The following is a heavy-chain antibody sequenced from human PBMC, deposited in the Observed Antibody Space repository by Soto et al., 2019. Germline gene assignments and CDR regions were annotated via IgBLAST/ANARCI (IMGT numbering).Heavy chain of an antibody. J-gene: IGHJ6*03. CDR3: ASLGEDWNLEYYYYYKDV. Sequence: SETLSLTCAVYGGSFSGYYWSWIRQPPGKGLEWIGEINHSGSTNYNPSLKSRVTVSVDTSKNQFSLKLSSVTAADTAVYYCASLGEDWNLEYYYYYKDVWGKGNTVTVSS. CDR2: INHSGST. CDR1: GGSFSGYY. D-gene: IGHD1-7*01. V-gene: IGHV4-34*01.